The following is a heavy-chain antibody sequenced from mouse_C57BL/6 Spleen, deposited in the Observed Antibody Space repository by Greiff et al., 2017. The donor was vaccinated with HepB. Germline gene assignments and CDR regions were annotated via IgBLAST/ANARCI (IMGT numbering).Heavy chain of an antibody. Sequence: VQLKESGGDLVKPGGSLKLSCAASGFTFSSYGMSWVRQTPDKRLEWVATISSGGSYTYYPDSVKGRFTISRDNAKNTLYLQMSSLKSEDTAMYYCARHHGNFWFAYWGQGTLVTVSA. D-gene: IGHD2-1*01. V-gene: IGHV5-6*01. J-gene: IGHJ3*01. CDR3: ARHHGNFWFAY. CDR1: GFTFSSYG. CDR2: ISSGGSYT.